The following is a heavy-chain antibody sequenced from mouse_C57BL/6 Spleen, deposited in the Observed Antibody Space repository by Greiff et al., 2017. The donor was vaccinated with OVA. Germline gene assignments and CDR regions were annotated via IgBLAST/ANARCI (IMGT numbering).Heavy chain of an antibody. Sequence: VQLQQPGAELVKPGASVKMSCKASGYTFPSYWITWVKQRPGQGLEWIGDIYPGSGSTNYNEKFKSKATLTVDTSSSTAYMQLSSLTSEDSAVYYCATSYDVVRAWCAYWGQGTLVTVSA. V-gene: IGHV1-55*01. CDR2: IYPGSGST. J-gene: IGHJ3*01. CDR3: ATSYDVVRAWCAY. CDR1: GYTFPSYW. D-gene: IGHD2-3*01.